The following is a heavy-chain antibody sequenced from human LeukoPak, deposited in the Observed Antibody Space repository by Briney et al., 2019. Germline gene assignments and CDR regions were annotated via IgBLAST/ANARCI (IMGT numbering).Heavy chain of an antibody. CDR1: GFTFSSYA. CDR3: ARGWDYGGPVSSVFDY. V-gene: IGHV3-30*04. Sequence: GGSPRLSCAASGFTFSSYAMHWVRQAPGKGLEWVAVISYDGSNKYYADSVKGRFTISRDNSKNTLYLQMNSLRAEDTAVYYCARGWDYGGPVSSVFDYWGQGTLVTVSS. D-gene: IGHD4-23*01. CDR2: ISYDGSNK. J-gene: IGHJ4*02.